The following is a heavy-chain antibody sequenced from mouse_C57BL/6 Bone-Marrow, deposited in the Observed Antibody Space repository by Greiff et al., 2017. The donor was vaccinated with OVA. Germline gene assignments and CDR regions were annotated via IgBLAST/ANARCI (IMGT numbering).Heavy chain of an antibody. V-gene: IGHV3-6*01. Sequence: EVQLQESGPGLVKPSQSLSLTCSVTGYSITSGYYWNWIRQFPGNKLEWMGYISYDGSNNYNPSLKNRISITRDTSKNQFFLKLNSVTTEDTATYYCARAFYYGSLWGQGTTLTVSS. CDR2: ISYDGSN. D-gene: IGHD1-1*01. J-gene: IGHJ2*01. CDR3: ARAFYYGSL. CDR1: GYSITSGYY.